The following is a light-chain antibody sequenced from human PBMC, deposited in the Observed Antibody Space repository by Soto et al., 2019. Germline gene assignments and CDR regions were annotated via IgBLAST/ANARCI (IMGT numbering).Light chain of an antibody. Sequence: IQLPQVPSSLTAPLWAKVNNTCRASQGVSSHLAWHQQKPGKAPKLLIYEVSTLQSGVPSRFSGSGSGTDFTLTISSLQPEDFATYYCQHLNGYPITFGQGTRLEIK. CDR2: EVS. V-gene: IGKV1-9*01. J-gene: IGKJ5*01. CDR3: QHLNGYPIT. CDR1: QGVSSH.